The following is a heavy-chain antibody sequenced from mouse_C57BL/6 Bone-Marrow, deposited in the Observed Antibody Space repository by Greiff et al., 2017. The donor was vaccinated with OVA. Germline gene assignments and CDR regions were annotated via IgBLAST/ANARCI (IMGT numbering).Heavy chain of an antibody. V-gene: IGHV7-1*01. CDR2: SRNKANDYTT. Sequence: EVQVVESGGGLVQSGRSLRLSCATSGFTFSDFYMEWVRQAPGKGLEWIAASRNKANDYTTEYSASVKGRFIVSRDTSQSILYLQMNALRAEDTAIYYCARDAKGGYDYDEGGAMDYWGQGTSVTVSS. CDR3: ARDAKGGYDYDEGGAMDY. CDR1: GFTFSDFY. J-gene: IGHJ4*01. D-gene: IGHD2-4*01.